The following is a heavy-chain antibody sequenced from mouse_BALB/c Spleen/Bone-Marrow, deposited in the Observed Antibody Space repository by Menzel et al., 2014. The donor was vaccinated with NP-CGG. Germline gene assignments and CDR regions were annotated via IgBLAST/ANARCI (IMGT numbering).Heavy chain of an antibody. Sequence: QVQLQQSGPELVKPGASVRISCKASGYTFTSYYIHWVKQRPGQGLEWIGWIYPGNVNTKYNEKFKGKATLTADKSSSTAYMQLSSLNSEDSAVYFCARWGNYGDYAMDYWGQGTSVTVSS. CDR3: ARWGNYGDYAMDY. D-gene: IGHD2-1*01. CDR2: IYPGNVNT. V-gene: IGHV1S56*01. J-gene: IGHJ4*01. CDR1: GYTFTSYY.